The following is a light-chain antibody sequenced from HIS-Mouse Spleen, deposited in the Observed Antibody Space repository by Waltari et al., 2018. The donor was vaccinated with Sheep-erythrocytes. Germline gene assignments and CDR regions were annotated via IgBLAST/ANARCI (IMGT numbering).Light chain of an antibody. CDR2: DVS. V-gene: IGLV2-11*01. CDR1: SSDVGGYNY. J-gene: IGLJ1*01. CDR3: CSYAGSYNHV. Sequence: QSALTQPRSVSGSPGQSVTISCTGTSSDVGGYNYVSWYQQHPGKAPKLMIYDVSKRPSGFPDRFSGSNSGNTASLTISGLQAEDEADYYCCSYAGSYNHVFATVTKVTVL.